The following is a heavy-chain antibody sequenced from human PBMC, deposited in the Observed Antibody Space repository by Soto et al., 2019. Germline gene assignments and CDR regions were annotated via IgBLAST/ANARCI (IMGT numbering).Heavy chain of an antibody. D-gene: IGHD3-9*01. Sequence: EVSLRLSCAASGFAFSSYAMSWVRQAPGKGLEWVSAISGSGGSTYYADSVKGRFTISRDNSKNTLYLQMNSLRAEDTAVYYCAKDSRRAGGRYFDWLSNRGNGMDVWGQGTTVTVSS. CDR1: GFAFSSYA. V-gene: IGHV3-23*01. CDR3: AKDSRRAGGRYFDWLSNRGNGMDV. CDR2: ISGSGGST. J-gene: IGHJ6*02.